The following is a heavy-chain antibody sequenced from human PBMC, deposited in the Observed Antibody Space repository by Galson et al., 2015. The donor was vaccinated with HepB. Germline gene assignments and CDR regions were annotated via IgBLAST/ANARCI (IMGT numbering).Heavy chain of an antibody. V-gene: IGHV3-30*18. CDR2: ISYAGSNK. CDR3: AKDSGTGTADY. D-gene: IGHD1-1*01. Sequence: SLRLSCAASGFTFSSYGMHWVRQAPGRGLEWVAVISYAGSNKYYADSVKGRFTISRDNSKNTLYLHMNSLRAEDTAVYYCAKDSGTGTADYWGQGTLVTVSS. CDR1: GFTFSSYG. J-gene: IGHJ4*02.